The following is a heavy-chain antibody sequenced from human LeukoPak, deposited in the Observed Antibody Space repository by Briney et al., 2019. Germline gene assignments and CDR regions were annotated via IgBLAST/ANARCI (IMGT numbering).Heavy chain of an antibody. J-gene: IGHJ4*02. Sequence: PGGSLRLSCTASGFPFIEYSMNWVRQAPGKGVERISYIGIDSGNTKYADSVRGRFTISADKAKNSLYLQMNSLRVEDTAVYYCARDHNYAFDNWGQGTLVSVAS. CDR2: IGIDSGNT. V-gene: IGHV3-48*01. CDR3: ARDHNYAFDN. D-gene: IGHD1-1*01. CDR1: GFPFIEYS.